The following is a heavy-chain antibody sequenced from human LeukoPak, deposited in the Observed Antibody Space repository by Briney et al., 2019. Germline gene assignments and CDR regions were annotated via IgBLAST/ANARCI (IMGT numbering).Heavy chain of an antibody. CDR1: GFTLSNAW. CDR2: IKSKTDGGTT. Sequence: PGGSLRLSCAASGFTLSNAWMSWVRQAPGKGLEWVGRIKSKTDGGTTDYAAPVKGRFTISRDDSKNTLYLQMNSLKTEDTAVYYSTTDWSYYDSSGEGNFDYWGQGTLVTVSS. CDR3: TTDWSYYDSSGEGNFDY. D-gene: IGHD3-22*01. V-gene: IGHV3-15*01. J-gene: IGHJ4*02.